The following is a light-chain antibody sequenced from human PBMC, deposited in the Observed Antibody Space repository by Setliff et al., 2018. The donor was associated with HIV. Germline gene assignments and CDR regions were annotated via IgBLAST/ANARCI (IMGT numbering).Light chain of an antibody. CDR3: CSYAGSSTFPYV. V-gene: IGLV2-23*02. Sequence: QSALTQPASVSGSPGQSITISCTGTSSDVGSYNLVSWYQQHPGKAPKVMIYEVTKRPSGVSNRFSGSKSGNAASLTISGLQPEDEADYYCCSYAGSSTFPYVFGTGTKVTVL. CDR1: SSDVGSYNL. CDR2: EVT. J-gene: IGLJ1*01.